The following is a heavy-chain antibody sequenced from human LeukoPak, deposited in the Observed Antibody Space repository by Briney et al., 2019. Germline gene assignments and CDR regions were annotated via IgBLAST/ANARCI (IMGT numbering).Heavy chain of an antibody. D-gene: IGHD3-16*02. CDR3: ARDRITFGGVIVILGY. CDR2: IKQDGSEK. Sequence: GGSLRLSCGASGFTFSSYWMTWVRQAPGRGLEWVANIKQDGSEKYYVDSVKGRCTISRDNAKNSLYLQMNSLRAEDTALYYCARDRITFGGVIVILGYWGQGTLVTVSS. CDR1: GFTFSSYW. J-gene: IGHJ4*02. V-gene: IGHV3-7*03.